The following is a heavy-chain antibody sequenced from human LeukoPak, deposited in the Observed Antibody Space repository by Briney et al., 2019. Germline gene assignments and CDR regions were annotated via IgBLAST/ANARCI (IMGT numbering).Heavy chain of an antibody. J-gene: IGHJ5*02. V-gene: IGHV3-48*01. CDR2: ITSSGSDT. CDR3: VRDMYLVHFDH. CDR1: GFTFSSYS. Sequence: GGSLRLSCAASGFTFSSYSMNWVRQAPGKGLEWVSLITSSGSDTYYADSVKGRFTISRDNAKSSLYSEMNSLRVEDTAVYYCVRDMYLVHFDHWGQGTLVAVSA. D-gene: IGHD2-8*01.